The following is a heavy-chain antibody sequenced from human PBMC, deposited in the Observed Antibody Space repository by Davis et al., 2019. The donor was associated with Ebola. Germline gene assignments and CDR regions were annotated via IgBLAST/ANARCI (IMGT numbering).Heavy chain of an antibody. CDR1: GYTFTSYA. Sequence: ASVKVSCKASGYTFTSYAMHWVRQAPGQRLEWMGWINAGNGNTKYSQKFQGRVTITRDTSASTAYMELSSLRSEDTAVYYCARVERRRYYDFWSGYYPLLAYWGQGTLVTVSS. D-gene: IGHD3-3*01. V-gene: IGHV1-3*01. J-gene: IGHJ4*02. CDR3: ARVERRRYYDFWSGYYPLLAY. CDR2: INAGNGNT.